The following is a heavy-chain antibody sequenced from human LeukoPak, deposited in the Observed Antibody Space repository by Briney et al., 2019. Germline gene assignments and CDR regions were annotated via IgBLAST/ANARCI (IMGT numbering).Heavy chain of an antibody. V-gene: IGHV3-30-3*01. CDR1: GFTFSSYA. CDR3: ARSKAVLWFGESLFDY. CDR2: ISYDGSNK. D-gene: IGHD3-10*01. Sequence: PGGSLSLSWAASGFTFSSYAIHWVRQAPGKGVEWVAVISYDGSNKYYADSVKGRFTLSRDNSKNTLYLQMNILRAEDTAVYYCARSKAVLWFGESLFDYWGQGTLVTVSS. J-gene: IGHJ4*02.